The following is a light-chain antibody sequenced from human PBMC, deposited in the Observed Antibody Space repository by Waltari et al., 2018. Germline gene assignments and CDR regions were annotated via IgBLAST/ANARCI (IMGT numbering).Light chain of an antibody. V-gene: IGKV1-5*03. Sequence: DIQMTQSPSTLFASVGDRVTITCRASQSISSWLAWYQQKPGKAPKLLIYKASSLESGVPSRFSGSGSGTEFTLTISSLQPDDFATYYCQQYNSYLWTFAQGTKVEIK. CDR2: KAS. J-gene: IGKJ1*01. CDR1: QSISSW. CDR3: QQYNSYLWT.